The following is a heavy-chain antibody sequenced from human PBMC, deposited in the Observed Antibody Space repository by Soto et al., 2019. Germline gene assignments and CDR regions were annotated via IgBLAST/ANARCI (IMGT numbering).Heavy chain of an antibody. Sequence: QVQLQESGPGLVKPSETLSLTCTVSGGSISSYYWSWIRQPPGKGLEWIGYIYYSGSTNYNPSLKSRVTISXXTSKNQFSLKLSSVTAADTAVYYCARMTFDDYFDYWGQGTLVTVSS. J-gene: IGHJ4*02. V-gene: IGHV4-59*01. CDR3: ARMTFDDYFDY. CDR1: GGSISSYY. D-gene: IGHD2-21*02. CDR2: IYYSGST.